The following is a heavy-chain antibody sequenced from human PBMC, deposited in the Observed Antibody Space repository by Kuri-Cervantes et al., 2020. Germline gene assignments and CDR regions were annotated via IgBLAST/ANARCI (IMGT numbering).Heavy chain of an antibody. CDR2: IYYSGST. D-gene: IGHD3-10*01. J-gene: IGHJ4*02. CDR3: ARHDIIFLWFGETPGHFDY. CDR1: GGSISSYC. Sequence: SETLSLTCTVSGGSISSYCWSWIRQPPGKGLEWVGYIYYSGSTNYNPSLKSRVTISVDTSKNQFSLKLSSVTAADTAVYYCARHDIIFLWFGETPGHFDYWGQGTLVTVSS. V-gene: IGHV4-59*08.